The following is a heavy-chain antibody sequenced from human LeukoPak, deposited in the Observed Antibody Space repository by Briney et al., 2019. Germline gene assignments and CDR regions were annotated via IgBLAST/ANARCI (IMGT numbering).Heavy chain of an antibody. J-gene: IGHJ4*02. Sequence: PGRSLRLSCAASGFTFSNYGMHWVRQAPGKGLEWVAVIWYDGSDKYYVDSVKGRFTISRDNSKNTLYLQMNSLRAEDTAVYYCAKDGPLRHSSGYRFDYRGQGTLVTVSS. CDR3: AKDGPLRHSSGYRFDY. V-gene: IGHV3-33*06. CDR1: GFTFSNYG. CDR2: IWYDGSDK. D-gene: IGHD3-22*01.